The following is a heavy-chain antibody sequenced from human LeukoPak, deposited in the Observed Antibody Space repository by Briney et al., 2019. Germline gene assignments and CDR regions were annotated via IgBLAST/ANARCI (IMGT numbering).Heavy chain of an antibody. V-gene: IGHV4-59*08. CDR1: GGSISSYY. Sequence: SETLSLTCTVSGGSISSYYWSWIRQPPGKGLELIGYIYDSGSTNYNPSLKSRVIMSVDTSKNQFSLRLSSVTAADTAVYYCARGTGVAVAGNYWGQGTLVTVSS. CDR3: ARGTGVAVAGNY. D-gene: IGHD6-19*01. J-gene: IGHJ4*02. CDR2: IYDSGST.